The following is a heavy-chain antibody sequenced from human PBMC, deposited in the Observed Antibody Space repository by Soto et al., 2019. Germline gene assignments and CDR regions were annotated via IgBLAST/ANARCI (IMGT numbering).Heavy chain of an antibody. V-gene: IGHV1-2*02. D-gene: IGHD4-4*01. CDR2: INPNSGAT. J-gene: IGHJ4*02. CDR1: GYTFTGYY. Sequence: QVQLVQSGAEVKKPGASVKVSCKPSGYTFTGYYIHWVRQAPGQGLEWMGWINPNSGATNYALKFQGRVTMTRDTSISAAYMELNSLTSDDTAVYYCARSRLTDYSIDYWGQGTLVTVSS. CDR3: ARSRLTDYSIDY.